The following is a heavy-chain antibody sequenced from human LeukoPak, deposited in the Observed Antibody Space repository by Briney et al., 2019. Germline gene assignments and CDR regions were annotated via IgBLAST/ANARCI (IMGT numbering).Heavy chain of an antibody. Sequence: GGSLRLSCAASGFTFSSYSMNWVRQAPGKGLEWISYISSSGITIYYADSVNGRVTISRHSAAHSLYLQMHSLRAEDTGLYYCARDSSGILYNYYYGMDVWGQGTTVTVSS. V-gene: IGHV3-48*01. CDR1: GFTFSSYS. CDR2: ISSSGITI. D-gene: IGHD3-10*01. J-gene: IGHJ6*02. CDR3: ARDSSGILYNYYYGMDV.